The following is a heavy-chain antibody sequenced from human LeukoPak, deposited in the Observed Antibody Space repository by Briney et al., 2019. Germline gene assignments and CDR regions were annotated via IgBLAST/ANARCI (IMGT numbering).Heavy chain of an antibody. CDR1: GGSISSYY. CDR2: IYYSGST. V-gene: IGHV4-59*01. CDR3: ARDGHYYYMDV. J-gene: IGHJ6*03. Sequence: SETLSLTCTASGGSISSYYWSWIRQPPGKGLEWIGYIYYSGSTNYNPSLKSRVTISVDTSKNQFSLKLSSVTAADTAVYYCARDGHYYYMDVCGKGTTVTVSS.